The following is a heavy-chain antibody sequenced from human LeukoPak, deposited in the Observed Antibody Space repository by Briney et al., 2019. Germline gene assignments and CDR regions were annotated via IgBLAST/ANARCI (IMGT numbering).Heavy chain of an antibody. CDR2: ISYDGSNK. J-gene: IGHJ4*02. CDR3: ATRPGGLVDY. D-gene: IGHD3/OR15-3a*01. CDR1: GFSFNSYA. Sequence: RGSLRLSCAASGFSFNSYAMHWVRQAPGKGLEWVAVISYDGSNKYYADSVKGRFIISRDKSKNTVFLQMNGLRDEDTAVYYCATRPGGLVDYWGQGTLVTVSS. V-gene: IGHV3-30-3*01.